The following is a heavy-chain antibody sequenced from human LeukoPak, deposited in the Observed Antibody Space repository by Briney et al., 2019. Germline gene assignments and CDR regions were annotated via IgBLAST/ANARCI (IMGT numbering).Heavy chain of an antibody. CDR3: ARDQGDYVGFDY. D-gene: IGHD4-23*01. Sequence: TGGSLRLSCAASGFTFSSYEMNWVRQAPGMGLQWVSYISSSVSTIYYADSVKGRFTISRDNAKNSLYLQMNSLRAEDTAVYYCARDQGDYVGFDYWGQGTLVTVSS. CDR1: GFTFSSYE. J-gene: IGHJ4*02. CDR2: ISSSVSTI. V-gene: IGHV3-48*03.